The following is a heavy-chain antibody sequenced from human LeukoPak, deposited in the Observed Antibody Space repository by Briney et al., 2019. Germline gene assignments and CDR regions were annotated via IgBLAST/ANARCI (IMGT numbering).Heavy chain of an antibody. Sequence: SETLSLTCTVYGYSISSGYYWGWIRQPPGKGLEWIGSIYHSGSTYYNPSLKSRVTISVDTSKNQFSLKLSSVTAADTAVYYCARVGGIAVAGTLDYWGQGTLVTVSS. CDR3: ARVGGIAVAGTLDY. D-gene: IGHD6-19*01. CDR2: IYHSGST. J-gene: IGHJ4*02. V-gene: IGHV4-38-2*02. CDR1: GYSISSGYY.